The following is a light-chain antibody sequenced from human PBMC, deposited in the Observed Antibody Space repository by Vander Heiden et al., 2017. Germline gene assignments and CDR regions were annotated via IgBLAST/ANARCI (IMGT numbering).Light chain of an antibody. CDR3: QQYGTQSMYT. J-gene: IGKJ2*01. V-gene: IGKV3-20*01. CDR2: GAS. CDR1: QSVTTYF. Sequence: ETVLLQSSGSLSLSPGDSATLSCRDSQSVTTYFLAWFQQKPGQAPRLLIYGASNRATGIPVRFSGSGSGTDFTLTISGLEPEDVAVYYCQQYGTQSMYTFGQGTKVEIK.